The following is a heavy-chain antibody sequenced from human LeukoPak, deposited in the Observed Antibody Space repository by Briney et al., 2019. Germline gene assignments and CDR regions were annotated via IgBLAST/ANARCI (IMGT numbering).Heavy chain of an antibody. CDR1: GYTFPADY. V-gene: IGHV1-2*02. CDR3: ARVQVSDDNWGFFDY. CDR2: INPNSGGS. J-gene: IGHJ4*02. Sequence: ASVKVSCKASGYTFPADYMHWVRQAPGQGLEWMGWINPNSGGSNCAQKFQGRVTMTRETSISTAYMELSRLSSDDTAVYYCARVQVSDDNWGFFDYWGQGTLVTVSS. D-gene: IGHD1-1*01.